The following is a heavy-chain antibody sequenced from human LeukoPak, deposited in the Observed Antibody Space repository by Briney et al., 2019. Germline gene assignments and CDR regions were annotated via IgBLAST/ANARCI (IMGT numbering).Heavy chain of an antibody. Sequence: PGGSLRLSCAASGFTFSSDVMTWVRQAPGKGLEWVSGISAGGGTFYADSVNGRLTVSRDNSKNTLYLQMDSLRAEDPAVYYCANGGYSREERFDSWGQGTLVTVSS. CDR3: ANGGYSREERFDS. CDR2: ISAGGGT. J-gene: IGHJ5*01. D-gene: IGHD6-13*01. CDR1: GFTFSSDV. V-gene: IGHV3-23*01.